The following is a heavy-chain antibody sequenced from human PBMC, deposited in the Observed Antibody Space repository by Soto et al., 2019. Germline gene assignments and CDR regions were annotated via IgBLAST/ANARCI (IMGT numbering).Heavy chain of an antibody. CDR2: IYYSGST. D-gene: IGHD6-19*01. CDR1: ADYRSRYK. Sequence: PSETLSLTCTVSADYRSRYKWSWLRQPPGKGLEWIGYIYYSGSTNYNPSLKSRVTISVDTSKNQFSLKLSSVTAADTAVYYCARQGRSGWYYFDFWGEGTLVTVSS. V-gene: IGHV4-59*01. CDR3: ARQGRSGWYYFDF. J-gene: IGHJ4*02.